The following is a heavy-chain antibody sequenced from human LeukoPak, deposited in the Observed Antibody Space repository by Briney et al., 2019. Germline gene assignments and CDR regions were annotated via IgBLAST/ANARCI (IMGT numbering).Heavy chain of an antibody. CDR1: GGTFSSYA. J-gene: IGHJ4*02. V-gene: IGHV1-18*01. Sequence: ASVKVSCKASGGTFSSYAISWVRQAPGQGPEWMGWISAYNGDTKFAQKFQGRVIMTTDTSTRTAYMELRSLRSDDTAVYYCAREGSGNFADYWGQGTLVTVSS. CDR3: AREGSGNFADY. D-gene: IGHD1-26*01. CDR2: ISAYNGDT.